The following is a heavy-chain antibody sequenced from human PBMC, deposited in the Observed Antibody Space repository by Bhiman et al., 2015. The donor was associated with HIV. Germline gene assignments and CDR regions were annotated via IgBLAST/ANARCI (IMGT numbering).Heavy chain of an antibody. Sequence: EVQLVESGGGLVKPGGSLRLSCTGSGFSLSTYTMNWVRQAPGKGLEWVSSISSSSSYIYYADSVKGRFTISRDNAKNSLYLQMNSLRAEDTGVYNCARDQAREVNGMDV. J-gene: IGHJ6*01. CDR2: ISSSSSYI. CDR1: GFSLSTYT. CDR3: ARDQAREVNGMDV. V-gene: IGHV3-21*03. D-gene: IGHD3-10*01.